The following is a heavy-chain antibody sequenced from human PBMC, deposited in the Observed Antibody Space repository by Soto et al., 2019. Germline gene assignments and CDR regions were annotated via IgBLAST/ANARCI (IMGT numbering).Heavy chain of an antibody. D-gene: IGHD4-17*01. CDR3: AREDYGGSPGY. V-gene: IGHV1-8*01. J-gene: IGHJ4*02. CDR2: MNPNSGNT. Sequence: QVQLVQSGAEVKKPGASVKLSCKASGYTFTSYDITWVRRATGQGLEWMGWMNPNSGNTGCAQKVRGRVTMTRNTSISTAYMELSSLASEDTAVYYCAREDYGGSPGYWGQGTLITVSS. CDR1: GYTFTSYD.